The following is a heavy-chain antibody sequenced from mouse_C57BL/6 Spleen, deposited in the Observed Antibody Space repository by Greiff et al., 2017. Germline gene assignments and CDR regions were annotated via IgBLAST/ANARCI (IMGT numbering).Heavy chain of an antibody. Sequence: DQLQQPGAELVRPGTSVKLSCKASGYTFTSYWMHWVKQRPGQGLEWIGGIDPSDSYTNYNQKFKGKATLTVDTSSSTAYMQLSSLTSEDSAVYYCASTVRARDYAMDYWGQGTSVTVSS. CDR1: GYTFTSYW. D-gene: IGHD1-1*01. V-gene: IGHV1-59*01. J-gene: IGHJ4*01. CDR3: ASTVRARDYAMDY. CDR2: IDPSDSYT.